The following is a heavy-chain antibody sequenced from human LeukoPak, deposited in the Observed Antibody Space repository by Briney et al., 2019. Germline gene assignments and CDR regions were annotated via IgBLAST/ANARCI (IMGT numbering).Heavy chain of an antibody. Sequence: SETLSLTCSVSGYSISDGYYWGWSRQPPGKGLEWIGIIYRSGITYYNPSLKSRVSISVDTSKNQFSLRLSSVTAADTAVYYCAKIGSRLPFDHWGQGTLVTVSS. CDR1: GYSISDGYY. CDR2: IYRSGIT. CDR3: AKIGSRLPFDH. V-gene: IGHV4-38-2*02. D-gene: IGHD1-1*01. J-gene: IGHJ4*02.